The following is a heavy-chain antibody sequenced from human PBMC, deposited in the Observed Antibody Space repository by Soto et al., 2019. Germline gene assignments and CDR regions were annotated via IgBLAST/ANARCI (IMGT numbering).Heavy chain of an antibody. CDR2: LNYQRGGT. Sequence: APAKVSCKASGYNFSDYHIPWVRQASAQGLEWLGRLNYQRGGTRTAQKFTGWVTMTTDTSISTASMELTRLTSDDTAIYYFARRDSTDCSNRVCSFFYNHDMDVWAQGTTVTVSS. V-gene: IGHV1-2*04. J-gene: IGHJ6*02. CDR1: GYNFSDYH. D-gene: IGHD2-8*01. CDR3: ARRDSTDCSNRVCSFFYNHDMDV.